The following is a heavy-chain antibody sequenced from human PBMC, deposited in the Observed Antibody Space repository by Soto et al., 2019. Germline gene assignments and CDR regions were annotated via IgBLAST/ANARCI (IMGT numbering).Heavy chain of an antibody. Sequence: QVHLVQSGAEVRKPGASVKVSCKASGYTFSNYGIFWVRQAPGQGLEWMAWIYPYNGNTNYAQKLQGRVTLTTDATTSTAYMDLRRLTSDDAAMYYCVRDRNGAAGGGYWGQRTLVTVSS. CDR3: VRDRNGAAGGGY. V-gene: IGHV1-18*01. D-gene: IGHD6-13*01. CDR2: IYPYNGNT. J-gene: IGHJ4*02. CDR1: GYTFSNYG.